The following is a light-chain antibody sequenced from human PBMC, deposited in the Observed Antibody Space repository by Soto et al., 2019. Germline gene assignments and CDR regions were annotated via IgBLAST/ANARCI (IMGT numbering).Light chain of an antibody. V-gene: IGLV2-14*01. CDR3: SSYTSSNTVV. CDR2: EVS. J-gene: IGLJ2*01. Sequence: QSALTQTASVSGSPGQSITISCTGTSSDVGGYKYVSWYQEHPGKAPKLIIYEVSNRPSGVSNRFSGSKSGNTASLTISGLHAEDEADYYCSSYTSSNTVVFGGGNKLTVL. CDR1: SSDVGGYKY.